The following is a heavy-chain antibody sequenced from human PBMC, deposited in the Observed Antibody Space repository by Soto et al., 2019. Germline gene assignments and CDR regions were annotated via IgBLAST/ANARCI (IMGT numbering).Heavy chain of an antibody. V-gene: IGHV3-23*01. CDR1: GFTFRNYA. J-gene: IGHJ4*02. CDR3: AKDQGKARLYFDP. Sequence: PVGSLRLSCTASGFTFRNYAMSWVRQAPGKGLQWVSAISGNGGTTYYADSVKGRFTLSRDNFKDTLYLQMNSLRTEDTAVYYCAKDQGKARLYFDPWGLGPLVTVSS. CDR2: ISGNGGTT.